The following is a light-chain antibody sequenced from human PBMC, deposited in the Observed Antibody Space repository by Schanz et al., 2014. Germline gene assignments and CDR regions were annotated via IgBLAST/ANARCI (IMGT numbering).Light chain of an antibody. J-gene: IGKJ1*01. Sequence: EIVLTQSPATLSLSPGERATLSCRASQTIFSSDLAWYQRKPGQAPRLLIHDISNRATGIPARFSGGGSGASFILTISRLEPEDFAVYFCQQYGSSPWTFGQGTRVEI. CDR1: QTIFSSD. CDR2: DIS. CDR3: QQYGSSPWT. V-gene: IGKV3-20*01.